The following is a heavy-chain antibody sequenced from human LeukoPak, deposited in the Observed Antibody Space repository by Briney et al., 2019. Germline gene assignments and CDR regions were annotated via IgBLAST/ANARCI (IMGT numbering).Heavy chain of an antibody. CDR2: ISGGGGNT. CDR3: ASPRGAYYYYGMDV. Sequence: GGSLRLSCAASGFTFNNYAMSWVRQAPGKGLEWVSAISGGGGNTYYADSVKGRFTISRDNSKNTLYLQMSGLRAEDTAVYYCASPRGAYYYYGMDVWGQGTTVTVSS. V-gene: IGHV3-23*01. J-gene: IGHJ6*02. CDR1: GFTFNNYA. D-gene: IGHD4/OR15-4a*01.